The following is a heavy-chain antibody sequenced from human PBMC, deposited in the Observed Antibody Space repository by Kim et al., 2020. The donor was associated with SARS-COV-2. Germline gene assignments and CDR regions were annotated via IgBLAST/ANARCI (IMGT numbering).Heavy chain of an antibody. CDR1: GYTFTSYG. J-gene: IGHJ4*01. V-gene: IGHV1-18*01. Sequence: ASGKVSCKASGYTFTSYGISWVRQAPGQGLEWMGWISAYYGNTNYEQKRQGRVTMITDTSTSTADMEPRSLRSDDTAVNYCGGASKGGYGGSFRDIDYWG. CDR2: ISAYYGNT. D-gene: IGHD2-15*01. CDR3: GGASKGGYGGSFRDIDY.